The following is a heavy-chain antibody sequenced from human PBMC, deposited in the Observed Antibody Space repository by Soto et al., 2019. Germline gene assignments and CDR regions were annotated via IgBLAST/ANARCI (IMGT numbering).Heavy chain of an antibody. Sequence: LSLTCAASGFTFSSYWMSWVRQAPGKGLEWVANIKQDGSEKYYVDSVKGRFTISRDNAKNSLYLQMNSLRAEDTAVYYCAREYSSGWEFDYWGQGTLVTVSS. CDR1: GFTFSSYW. J-gene: IGHJ4*02. CDR3: AREYSSGWEFDY. D-gene: IGHD6-19*01. V-gene: IGHV3-7*01. CDR2: IKQDGSEK.